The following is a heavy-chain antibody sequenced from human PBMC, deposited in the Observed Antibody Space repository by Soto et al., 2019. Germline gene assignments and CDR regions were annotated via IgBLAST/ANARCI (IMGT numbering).Heavy chain of an antibody. D-gene: IGHD3-22*01. J-gene: IGHJ5*02. V-gene: IGHV4-31*03. CDR2: IYYSGST. CDR1: GGSISSGGYY. CDR3: ARDYYDSSGYSQNWFDP. Sequence: LSLTCTVSGGSISSGGYYWSWIRQHPGKGLEWIGYIYYSGSTYYNSSLKSRVTISVDTSKNQFSLKLSSVTAADTAVYYCARDYYDSSGYSQNWFDPWGQGTLVTVSS.